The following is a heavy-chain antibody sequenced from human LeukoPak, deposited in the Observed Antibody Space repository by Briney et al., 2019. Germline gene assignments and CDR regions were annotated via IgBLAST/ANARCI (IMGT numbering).Heavy chain of an antibody. CDR1: GFIFSNYN. Sequence: GGSLRLSCAASGFIFSNYNMNWVRQTPGKGLEWLSYISSSSGTIYYADPVKGRFTISGDNAKNSLYLQMNSLRAEDTAVYYCARALGYSYGYAVDYWGQGTLVTASS. J-gene: IGHJ4*02. CDR3: ARALGYSYGYAVDY. CDR2: ISSSSGTI. V-gene: IGHV3-48*01. D-gene: IGHD5-18*01.